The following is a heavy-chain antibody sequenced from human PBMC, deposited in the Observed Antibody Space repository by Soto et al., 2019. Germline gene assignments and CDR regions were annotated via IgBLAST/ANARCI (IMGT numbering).Heavy chain of an antibody. CDR3: AAIVVGATRHSDVDH. V-gene: IGHV4-39*01. J-gene: IGHJ4*02. Sequence: PSETLSLTCSVSGAPISSNDYFWAWIRQPPGRGLEFIASMHASGGTYHASSLKSRATMSLDTSKDQFYLKLQSVTAADTGTYYCAAIVVGATRHSDVDHWGQGTLVTVSS. D-gene: IGHD2-15*01. CDR1: GAPISSNDYF. CDR2: MHASGGT.